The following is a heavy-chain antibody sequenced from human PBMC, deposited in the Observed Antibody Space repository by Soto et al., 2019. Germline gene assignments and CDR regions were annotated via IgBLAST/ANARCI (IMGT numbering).Heavy chain of an antibody. CDR3: ARAPSSSSAAYYYGLDV. J-gene: IGHJ6*02. D-gene: IGHD6-6*01. Sequence: SETLSLTCTVSGGSISSYYWSWIRQPPGKGLEWIGYMYYSGSTNYNPSLKSRVTISVDTSKNQFFLILNSVTAADTAVYYCARAPSSSSAAYYYGLDVWGQGTTVTSP. CDR1: GGSISSYY. V-gene: IGHV4-59*01. CDR2: MYYSGST.